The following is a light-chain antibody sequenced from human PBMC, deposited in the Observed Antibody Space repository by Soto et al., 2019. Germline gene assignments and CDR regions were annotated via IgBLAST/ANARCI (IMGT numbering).Light chain of an antibody. CDR2: WAS. CDR3: QQYYRSPHT. Sequence: DIVMTQSPDSLAVSLGERATINCKSSQTILYSSNNQNYLAWYQQKPGQPPKLLVYWASTREFGVPDRFSGSGSGTDFTLTINSLQAEDVAVYYCQQYYRSPHTFGQGTRLEIK. CDR1: QTILYSSNNQNY. V-gene: IGKV4-1*01. J-gene: IGKJ2*01.